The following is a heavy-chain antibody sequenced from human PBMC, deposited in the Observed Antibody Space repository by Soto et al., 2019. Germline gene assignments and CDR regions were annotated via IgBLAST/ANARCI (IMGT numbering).Heavy chain of an antibody. Sequence: HLQLQESGSGLVKPTQTLSLTCAVSGGSISSGGYSWSWIRQPPGKGLEWIGYIYHSGSTYYHPPLTSRVTLAEDSPKNQFSLKLSSVPAADTAVYYCAGGPGVARNYWGQGTLVTVSS. V-gene: IGHV4-30-2*01. D-gene: IGHD5-12*01. CDR1: GGSISSGGYS. J-gene: IGHJ4*02. CDR3: AGGPGVARNY. CDR2: IYHSGST.